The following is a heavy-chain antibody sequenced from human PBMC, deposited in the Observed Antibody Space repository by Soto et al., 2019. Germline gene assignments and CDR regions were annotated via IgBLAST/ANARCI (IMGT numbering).Heavy chain of an antibody. CDR1: GGTFSSYA. Sequence: QVPLVQSGAEVKQPGSSVTVSCKAYGGTFSSYAIHWVRQAPGQGLEWMGGIIPMYGPAKYAQRFQGRVTLTADESTTTVYMELTRLTSQYTAVYYCARVTSMVRGVIDKWFEPWGHGTLVTGSS. CDR3: ARVTSMVRGVIDKWFEP. V-gene: IGHV1-69*01. J-gene: IGHJ5*02. D-gene: IGHD3-10*01. CDR2: IIPMYGPA.